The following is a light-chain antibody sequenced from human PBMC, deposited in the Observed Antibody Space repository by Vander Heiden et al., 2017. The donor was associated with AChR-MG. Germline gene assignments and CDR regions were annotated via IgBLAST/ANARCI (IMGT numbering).Light chain of an antibody. Sequence: QSAPTQPAPVSGSPRPSIANSILGTSSDVGGYTFVSWYQQHPGKAPKVMMYDVSNRPSGVSDRFSGSKSGNTASLTISGLQAEDEADYFCSSYTTSSTLLYVFGTGTKVTVL. CDR2: DVS. CDR1: SSDVGGYTF. J-gene: IGLJ1*01. V-gene: IGLV2-14*03. CDR3: SSYTTSSTLLYV.